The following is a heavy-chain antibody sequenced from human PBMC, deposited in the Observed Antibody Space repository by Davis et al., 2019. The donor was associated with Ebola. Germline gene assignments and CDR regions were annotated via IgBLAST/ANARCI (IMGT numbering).Heavy chain of an antibody. V-gene: IGHV4-4*02. CDR1: GGSISSSNW. CDR3: ARHYSRLDY. Sequence: MPSETLSLTCAVSGGSISSSNWWIWVRQPPGKGLEGIGKIYHTGSTNYSPSLKSRVTISVDTSKNQFSLKLSSVTAADTAVYYCARHYSRLDYWGQGTLVTVSS. D-gene: IGHD4-11*01. CDR2: IYHTGST. J-gene: IGHJ4*02.